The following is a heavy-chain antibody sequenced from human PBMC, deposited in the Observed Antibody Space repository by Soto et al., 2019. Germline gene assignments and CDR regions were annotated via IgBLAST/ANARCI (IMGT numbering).Heavy chain of an antibody. V-gene: IGHV3-23*01. CDR3: AKTTDGWFSAFEI. CDR2: ISGSGTTA. D-gene: IGHD6-19*01. J-gene: IGHJ3*02. CDR1: GFVFSRCA. Sequence: PGGSIRLSGAASGFVFSRCAMSWVRQAPGKGLEWVSAISGSGTTAYYADSVKGRFIFSRDNPKNTMYLQMNSLRAEDTAVYFCAKTTDGWFSAFEIWGQGTVVTVSS.